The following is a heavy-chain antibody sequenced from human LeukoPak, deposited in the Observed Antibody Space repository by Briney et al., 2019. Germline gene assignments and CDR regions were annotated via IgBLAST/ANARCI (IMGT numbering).Heavy chain of an antibody. CDR3: ARVYSWFGDTPIDY. D-gene: IGHD3-10*01. J-gene: IGHJ4*02. CDR1: GGSLSSGGYY. V-gene: IGHV4-61*08. CDR2: IDYSGST. Sequence: SQTLSLTCTVSGGSLSSGGYYWSWIRQHPGQGLEWIGYIDYSGSTNYNPSLKSRVTISVDTSKNQFSLKLSSVTAADTAVYYCARVYSWFGDTPIDYWGQGTLVTVSS.